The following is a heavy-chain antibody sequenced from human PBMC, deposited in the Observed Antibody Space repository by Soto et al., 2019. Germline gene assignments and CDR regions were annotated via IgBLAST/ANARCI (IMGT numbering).Heavy chain of an antibody. CDR2: ISAYNGDT. J-gene: IGHJ4*02. CDR3: ATTRGYNSSHQTFDY. Sequence: ASVKVSCKASGYTFTDYGISWVRQAPGQGLEWMGWISAYNGDTNYAQKLQGRVTMTTDTSTSTAYVELRSLRSDDTAVYYCATTRGYNSSHQTFDYWGQGTLVTVSS. V-gene: IGHV1-18*01. D-gene: IGHD6-6*01. CDR1: GYTFTDYG.